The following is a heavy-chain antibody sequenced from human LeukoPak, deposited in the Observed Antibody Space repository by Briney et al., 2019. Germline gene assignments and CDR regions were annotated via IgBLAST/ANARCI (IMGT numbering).Heavy chain of an antibody. J-gene: IGHJ4*02. CDR2: IHTSGST. V-gene: IGHV4-4*07. CDR1: GGSIGNYH. CDR3: ARREISSGWSFNY. D-gene: IGHD6-19*01. Sequence: PSETLSLTCTVSGGSIGNYHWSWIRQPAGKGLEWIGQIHTSGSTNYNPPLKSRVTMSLDTPENQLSLTIRSVTAADTAVYYCARREISSGWSFNYWGRGTPVTVSS.